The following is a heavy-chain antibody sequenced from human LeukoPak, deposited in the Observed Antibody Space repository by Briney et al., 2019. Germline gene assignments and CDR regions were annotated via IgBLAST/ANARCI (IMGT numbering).Heavy chain of an antibody. J-gene: IGHJ4*02. CDR2: ISSSGSTI. D-gene: IGHD1-7*01. CDR3: EGVGMELLGNDY. Sequence: GGSLRLSCAASGFTFSSYEMNWVRQAPGKGLEWVSYISSSGSTIYYADSVKGRFTISRDNAKNSLYLQMNSLRAEDTAVYYCEGVGMELLGNDYWGQGTLVTVSS. CDR1: GFTFSSYE. V-gene: IGHV3-48*03.